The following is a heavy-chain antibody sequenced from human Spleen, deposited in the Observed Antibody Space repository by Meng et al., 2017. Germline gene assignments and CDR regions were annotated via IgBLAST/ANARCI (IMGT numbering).Heavy chain of an antibody. J-gene: IGHJ3*02. V-gene: IGHV4-38-2*02. CDR3: ARASSGALDDALDI. D-gene: IGHD6-19*01. CDR1: GYSISSGYY. CDR2: INHSGST. Sequence: GSLRLSCIVSGYSISSGYYWGWIRQPPGKGLEWIGEINHSGSTGYNPSLKSRVTMSVDTSKKHFSLNLSSVTAADTAVYYCARASSGALDDALDIWGQGTLVTVSS.